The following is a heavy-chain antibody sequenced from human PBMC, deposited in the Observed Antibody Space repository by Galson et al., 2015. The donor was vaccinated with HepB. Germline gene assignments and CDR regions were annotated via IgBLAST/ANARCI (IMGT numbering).Heavy chain of an antibody. J-gene: IGHJ6*03. D-gene: IGHD4-23*01. CDR1: GYTFTSYY. Sequence: SVKVSCKASGYTFTSYYMHWVRQAPGQGLEWMGIINPSGGSTSYAQKFQGRVTMTRDTSTSTVYMELSSLRSEDTAVYYCAGGYGGNSRTDYYYYYMDVWGKGTTVTVSS. V-gene: IGHV1-46*01. CDR3: AGGYGGNSRTDYYYYYMDV. CDR2: INPSGGST.